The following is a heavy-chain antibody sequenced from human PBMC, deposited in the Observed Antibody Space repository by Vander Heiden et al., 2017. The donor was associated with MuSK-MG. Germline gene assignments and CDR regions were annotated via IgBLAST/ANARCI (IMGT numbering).Heavy chain of an antibody. CDR3: ARRDWGVIASWFDP. CDR2: IYHSGST. Sequence: QVQLQESGPGLVKPSETLSLTCAVSGYSISSGYYWGWIRQPPGKGLEWIGSIYHSGSTYYNPALKSRVTISVDTSKNQFSLKLSSLTAAETAVYYCARRDWGVIASWFDPW. D-gene: IGHD3-10*01. J-gene: IGHJ5*02. CDR1: GYSISSGYY. V-gene: IGHV4-38-2*01.